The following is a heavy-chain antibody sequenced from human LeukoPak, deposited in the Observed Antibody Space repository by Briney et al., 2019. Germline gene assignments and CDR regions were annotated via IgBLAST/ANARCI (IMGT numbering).Heavy chain of an antibody. CDR2: IYYTGET. V-gene: IGHV4-59*01. CDR1: GGSISSYY. D-gene: IGHD6-13*01. Sequence: SGTLSLTCTVSGGSISSYYWSWIRQAPGKGLEWIGYIYYTGETNYSPSLKSRVSISVDTSKNQFSLNLSSVTAADTAVYYCARDLFVAAAGTNYYYCYMDVWGKGTTVTVSS. J-gene: IGHJ6*03. CDR3: ARDLFVAAAGTNYYYCYMDV.